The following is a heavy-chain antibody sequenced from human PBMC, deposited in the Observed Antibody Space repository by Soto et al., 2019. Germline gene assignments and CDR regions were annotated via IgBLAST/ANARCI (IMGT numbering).Heavy chain of an antibody. D-gene: IGHD5-18*01. CDR2: INHSGST. V-gene: IGHV4-34*01. Sequence: PSETLSLTCAVYGGSFSGYYWSWIRQPPGKGLEWIGEINHSGSTNYNPSLKSRVTISVDTSKNQFSLKLSSVTAADTAVYYCARGRYRSRAYYYYYYGMDVWGQGTTVT. CDR1: GGSFSGYY. J-gene: IGHJ6*02. CDR3: ARGRYRSRAYYYYYYGMDV.